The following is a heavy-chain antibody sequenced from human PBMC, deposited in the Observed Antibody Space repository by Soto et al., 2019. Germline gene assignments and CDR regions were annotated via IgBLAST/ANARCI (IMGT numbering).Heavy chain of an antibody. CDR3: ARDSYSYGYPSPLAVDR. Sequence: SETLSLTCSISGNSLNTHNDYWTWLRHLPGKGLQWIGYLHFSGSTYYNPSLGSRVSISTDTSKTQFSLNLTSVTVADTAVYYCARDSYSYGYPSPLAVDRWGQGILVTVSS. CDR2: LHFSGST. CDR1: GNSLNTHNDY. V-gene: IGHV4-31*03. D-gene: IGHD5-18*01. J-gene: IGHJ5*02.